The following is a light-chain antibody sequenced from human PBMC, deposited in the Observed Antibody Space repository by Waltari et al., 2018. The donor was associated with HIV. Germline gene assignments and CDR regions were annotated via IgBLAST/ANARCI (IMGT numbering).Light chain of an antibody. CDR3: ATWDDSLSGVR. Sequence: SVLTQPPSASGTPGQRVTISCSGSRSNIGSNYVFWYQQPPGTAPRLLMHRHNPRPSGVPDRFSDSTSGTSASLDISGLRSEDEADYYCATWDDSLSGVRFGGGTKLTVL. J-gene: IGLJ2*01. V-gene: IGLV1-47*01. CDR1: RSNIGSNY. CDR2: RHN.